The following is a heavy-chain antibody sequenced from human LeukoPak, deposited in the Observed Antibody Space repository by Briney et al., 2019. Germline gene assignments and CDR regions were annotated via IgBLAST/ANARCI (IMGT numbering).Heavy chain of an antibody. Sequence: ASVNVSCNSSGSTLTIYGIHWVRQAPGQGLEWMGIINPSSGSTSYAQKVQGRVTMTRDTTTSTIYMELIRMRTEEKDVYSLSRESSGSYSGYFDYWGQGTLVTVSS. D-gene: IGHD3-10*01. CDR3: SRESSGSYSGYFDY. CDR1: GSTLTIYG. CDR2: INPSSGST. J-gene: IGHJ4*02. V-gene: IGHV1-46*01.